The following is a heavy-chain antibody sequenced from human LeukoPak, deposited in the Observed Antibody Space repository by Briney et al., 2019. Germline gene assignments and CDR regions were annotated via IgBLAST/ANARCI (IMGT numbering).Heavy chain of an antibody. J-gene: IGHJ5*02. CDR1: GGSISSSSYY. Sequence: SETLSLTCTVSGGSISSSSYYWGWIRQPPGKGLEWIGSIYYSGSTYYNPSLKSRVTISVDTSKNQFSLKLSSVTAADTAVYYCARDLGSPGGSGEWFDPWGQGTLVTVSS. CDR2: IYYSGST. CDR3: ARDLGSPGGSGEWFDP. D-gene: IGHD2-15*01. V-gene: IGHV4-39*02.